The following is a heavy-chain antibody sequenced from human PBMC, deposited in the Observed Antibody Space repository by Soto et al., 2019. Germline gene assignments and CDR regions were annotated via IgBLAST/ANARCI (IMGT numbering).Heavy chain of an antibody. J-gene: IGHJ6*02. Sequence: AASLRLSCAVSGFTFSNYGMHWVRQAPGKGLERVAVIWYDGSNKYYADSVKGRFTISRDNSKNTLYLQMNSLRAEDTAVYYCARDLWGYSSGWHPDNYYYYYGMDVWGQGTTVTVSS. CDR1: GFTFSNYG. CDR3: ARDLWGYSSGWHPDNYYYYYGMDV. CDR2: IWYDGSNK. V-gene: IGHV3-33*08. D-gene: IGHD6-19*01.